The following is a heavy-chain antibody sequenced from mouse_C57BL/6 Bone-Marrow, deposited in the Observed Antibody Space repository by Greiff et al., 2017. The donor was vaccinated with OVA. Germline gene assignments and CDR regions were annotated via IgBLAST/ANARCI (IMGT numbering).Heavy chain of an antibody. CDR1: GYTFTDYA. D-gene: IGHD2-4*01. CDR3: ARRGYYEYFDV. J-gene: IGHJ1*03. V-gene: IGHV1-67*01. CDR2: ISTYYGDA. Sequence: VMLVESGPELVRPGVSVKISCKGSGYTFTDYAMHWVKQSHAKSLEWIGVISTYYGDASYNQKFKDKATMTVDKSSSTAYMQLSSLTSEDSAVYYCARRGYYEYFDVWGTGTTVTVSS.